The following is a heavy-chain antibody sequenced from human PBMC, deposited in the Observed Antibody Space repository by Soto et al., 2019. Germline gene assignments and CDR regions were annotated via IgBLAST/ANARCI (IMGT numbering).Heavy chain of an antibody. J-gene: IGHJ6*02. V-gene: IGHV4-61*01. Sequence: PSEILSLTCTVSSGFVRSSTYYWCWIRQPPGKGLEWIGYIYYIGDINYNPSLKSRVTMSVDTSKNQFSLKLSSVTAADTAVYYCAREFYGMDVWGQGTTVTVSS. CDR1: SGFVRSSTYY. CDR2: IYYIGDI. CDR3: AREFYGMDV.